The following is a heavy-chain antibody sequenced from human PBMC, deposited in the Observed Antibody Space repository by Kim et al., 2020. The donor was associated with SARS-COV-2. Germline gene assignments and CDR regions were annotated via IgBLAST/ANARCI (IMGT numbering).Heavy chain of an antibody. D-gene: IGHD2-2*01. CDR2: INSDGSST. V-gene: IGHV3-74*01. J-gene: IGHJ6*02. Sequence: LSLTCAASGFTFSSYWMHWVRQAPGKGLVWVSRINSDGSSTSYADSVKGRFTISRDNAKNTLYLQMNSLRAEDTAVYYCARIRTYCSSTSCQHYYYGMDVWGQGTTVTVSS. CDR1: GFTFSSYW. CDR3: ARIRTYCSSTSCQHYYYGMDV.